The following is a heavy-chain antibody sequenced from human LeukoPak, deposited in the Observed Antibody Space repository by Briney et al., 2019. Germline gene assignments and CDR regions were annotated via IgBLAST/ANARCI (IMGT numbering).Heavy chain of an antibody. CDR1: GGSFSGYY. D-gene: IGHD3-22*01. CDR2: ISTGGST. CDR3: ARVRYSDSSVLTRKRPYYFDY. V-gene: IGHV4-59*10. Sequence: SETLSLTCAVYGGSFSGYYWSWIRQPAGKGLESIGHISTGGSTNYNPSLKSRVTMSVDTSKNQFSLKLSSVTAADTAVYYCARVRYSDSSVLTRKRPYYFDYWGQGTLVTVSS. J-gene: IGHJ4*02.